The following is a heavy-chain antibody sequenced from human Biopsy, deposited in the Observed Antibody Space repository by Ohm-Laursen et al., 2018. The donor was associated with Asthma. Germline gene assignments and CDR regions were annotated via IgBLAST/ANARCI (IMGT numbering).Heavy chain of an antibody. J-gene: IGHJ1*01. V-gene: IGHV3-7*01. CDR3: ARTFHFWSPYHAEHYQL. Sequence: GSLTLSFSASGSTFADNCMSWVRQVQRQGLEWEANIKHDGSEKNHVDSLKGRFTISRDNAKNLLFLQMNSLRAEDTAVYYCARTFHFWSPYHAEHYQLWGQGTLVTVSS. D-gene: IGHD3-3*01. CDR2: IKHDGSEK. CDR1: GSTFADNC.